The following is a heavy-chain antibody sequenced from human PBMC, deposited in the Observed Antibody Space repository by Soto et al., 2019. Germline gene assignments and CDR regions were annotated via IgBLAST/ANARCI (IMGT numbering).Heavy chain of an antibody. D-gene: IGHD6-19*01. V-gene: IGHV3-15*07. Sequence: GGSLRLSCAASGFTFSNAWMNWVRQAPGKGLEWVGRIKSKTDGGTTDYAAPVKGRFTISRDDSKNTLYLQMNSLKTEDTAVYYCTTGSGIAVAGEHYYYYYGMDVWGQGTTVTVSS. CDR3: TTGSGIAVAGEHYYYYYGMDV. CDR1: GFTFSNAW. J-gene: IGHJ6*02. CDR2: IKSKTDGGTT.